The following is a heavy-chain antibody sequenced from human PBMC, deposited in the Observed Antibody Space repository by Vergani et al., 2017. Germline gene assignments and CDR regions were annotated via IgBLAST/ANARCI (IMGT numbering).Heavy chain of an antibody. CDR1: GYTLTELS. CDR3: ASGDDNDDSSGYAGFY. J-gene: IGHJ4*02. D-gene: IGHD3-22*01. CDR2: FDPEDGET. Sequence: QVQLVQSGAEVKKPGASVKVSCKVSGYTLTELSMHWVRQAPGKGLEWMGGFDPEDGETIYAQKFQGRVTMTEDTSTDTAYMELSSLRSEDTAVYYCASGDDNDDSSGYAGFYWGQGTLVTVSS. V-gene: IGHV1-24*01.